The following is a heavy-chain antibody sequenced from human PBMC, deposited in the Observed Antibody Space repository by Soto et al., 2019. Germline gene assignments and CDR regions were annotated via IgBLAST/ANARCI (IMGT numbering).Heavy chain of an antibody. CDR3: AEERGTTCMVDYYYGVAV. J-gene: IGHJ6*02. V-gene: IGHV3-23*01. Sequence: EVQLLESGGGLVQPGGSLRLSCGASGSTFSRYAMSWVLQAPGWGLAWVSGISASGGSTYYADSVEGRFTIARDNPKNTVYLQMNRRRAGDTAIYYCAEERGTTCMVDYYYGVAVWAQGTTVSVCS. D-gene: IGHD2-15*01. CDR2: ISASGGST. CDR1: GSTFSRYA.